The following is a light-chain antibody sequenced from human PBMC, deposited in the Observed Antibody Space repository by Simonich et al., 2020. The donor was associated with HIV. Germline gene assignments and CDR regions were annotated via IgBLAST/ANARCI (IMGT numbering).Light chain of an antibody. CDR3: QSYDSNNQV. J-gene: IGLJ3*02. CDR2: EDK. V-gene: IGLV6-57*03. Sequence: NFMLTQPHSVSESPGKTVTISCTRSSGSIASNYAQWYQQRPGSAPTPVIYEDKQRPSGVPDRFSGSIDSSSNSASLTISGLRTEDEADYYCQSYDSNNQVFGGGTRLTVL. CDR1: SGSIASNY.